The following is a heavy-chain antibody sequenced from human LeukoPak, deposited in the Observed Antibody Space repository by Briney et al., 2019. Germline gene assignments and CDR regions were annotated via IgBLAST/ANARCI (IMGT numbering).Heavy chain of an antibody. CDR2: IYTSGST. CDR3: ARAGQGYCTSASCYLSLDY. CDR1: GGSISSGSYY. Sequence: SETLSLTCTVSGGSISSGSYYWSWIRQPAGKGLEWIGRIYTSGSTNYNPSLKSRVTISVDTSKNQFSLELSSVTAADTAVYYCARAGQGYCTSASCYLSLDYWGQGTLVTVSS. V-gene: IGHV4-61*02. J-gene: IGHJ4*02. D-gene: IGHD2-2*01.